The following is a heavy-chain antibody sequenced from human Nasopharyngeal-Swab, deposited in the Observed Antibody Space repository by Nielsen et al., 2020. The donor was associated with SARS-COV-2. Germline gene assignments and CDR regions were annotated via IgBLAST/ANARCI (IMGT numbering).Heavy chain of an antibody. V-gene: IGHV3-21*01. CDR1: GFTFSSYS. CDR3: ARVCSGGSCYGYYYGMDV. D-gene: IGHD2-15*01. J-gene: IGHJ6*02. Sequence: GESLKISCAVSGFTFSSYSMNWVRQAPGKGLEWVSSISSSSSYIYYADSVKGRFTISRDNAKNSLYLQMNSLRAEDTAVYYCARVCSGGSCYGYYYGMDVWGQGTTVTASS. CDR2: ISSSSSYI.